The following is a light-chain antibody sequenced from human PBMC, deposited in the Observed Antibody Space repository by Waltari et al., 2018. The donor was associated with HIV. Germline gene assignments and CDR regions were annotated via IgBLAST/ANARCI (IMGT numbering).Light chain of an antibody. J-gene: IGLJ3*02. Sequence: QSALSQPPSASGSPGQSITISCTGSNNDIGSYNYVSWYQQYPGKPPKLIIYGVSKRPRGVLDRFSGSKSGDTASLTVSGLQTDDEADYYCSSYAGRNNMVFGGGTKLTVL. CDR1: NNDIGSYNY. V-gene: IGLV2-8*01. CDR2: GVS. CDR3: SSYAGRNNMV.